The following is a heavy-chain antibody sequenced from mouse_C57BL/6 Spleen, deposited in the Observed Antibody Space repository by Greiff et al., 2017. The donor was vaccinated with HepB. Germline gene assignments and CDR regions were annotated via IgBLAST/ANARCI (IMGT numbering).Heavy chain of an antibody. J-gene: IGHJ4*01. V-gene: IGHV1-82*01. CDR2: IYPGDGDT. CDR1: GYAFSSSW. CDR3: AREGAMDY. Sequence: VQLQESGPELVKPGASVKISCKASGYAFSSSWMNWVQQRPGKGLEWIGRIYPGDGDTNYNGKFKGKATLTADKSSSTAYMQLSSLTSEDSAVYVCAREGAMDYWGQGTSVTVSS.